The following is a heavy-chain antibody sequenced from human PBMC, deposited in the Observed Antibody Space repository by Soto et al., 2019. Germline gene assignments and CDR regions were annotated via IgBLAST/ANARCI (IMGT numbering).Heavy chain of an antibody. CDR2: IYYSGST. CDR3: ARDFNNWNYQDAFDI. V-gene: IGHV4-59*01. J-gene: IGHJ3*02. Sequence: SETLSLTCTVSGGSISSYYWSWIRQPPGKGLEWIGYIYYSGSTNYNPSLKSRVTISVDTSKNQFSLKLSSVTAADTVVYYCARDFNNWNYQDAFDIWGQGTMVTVSS. D-gene: IGHD1-7*01. CDR1: GGSISSYY.